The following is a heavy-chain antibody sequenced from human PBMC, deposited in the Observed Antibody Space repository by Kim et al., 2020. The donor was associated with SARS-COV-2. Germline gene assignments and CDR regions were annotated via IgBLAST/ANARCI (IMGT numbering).Heavy chain of an antibody. Sequence: GGSLRLSCAVSGFTFSDYYMSWIRQAPGKGLEWVAYINSDGTYIKYADSVNGRFAISWDNGKQSLSLQMSSLTPDDTAVYYCVREPASWGQRTLVTVSS. CDR1: GFTFSDYY. J-gene: IGHJ5*02. CDR3: VREPAS. CDR2: INSDGTYI. V-gene: IGHV3-11*01.